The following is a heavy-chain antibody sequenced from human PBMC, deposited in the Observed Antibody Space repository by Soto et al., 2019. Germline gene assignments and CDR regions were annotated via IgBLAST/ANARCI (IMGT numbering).Heavy chain of an antibody. CDR1: GFTFSSYG. Sequence: GGSLRLSCAASGFTFSSYGMHWVRQAPGKGLEWVAVIWYDGSNKYYADSVKGRFTISRDNSKNTLYLQMNSLRAEDTAVYYCARGYCSSTSCYPFDYWGQGTLGNGSS. CDR3: ARGYCSSTSCYPFDY. CDR2: IWYDGSNK. D-gene: IGHD2-2*01. V-gene: IGHV3-33*01. J-gene: IGHJ4*02.